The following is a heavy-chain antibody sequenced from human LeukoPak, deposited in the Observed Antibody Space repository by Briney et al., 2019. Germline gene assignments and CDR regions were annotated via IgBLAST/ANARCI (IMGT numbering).Heavy chain of an antibody. D-gene: IGHD4-4*01. CDR1: GYSFTSYW. Sequence: GESLKISRNGSGYSFTSYWIGWVRQMPGKGLEWMGIIYPGDSDTRYSPSFQGQDTISADKSISTAYLQWSSLKASDTAMYYCARQTVTTTYGMDVWGQGTTVTVSS. V-gene: IGHV5-51*01. CDR2: IYPGDSDT. J-gene: IGHJ6*02. CDR3: ARQTVTTTYGMDV.